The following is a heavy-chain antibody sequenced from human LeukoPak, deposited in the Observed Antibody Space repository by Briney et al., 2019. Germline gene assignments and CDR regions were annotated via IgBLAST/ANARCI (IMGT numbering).Heavy chain of an antibody. V-gene: IGHV1-2*02. Sequence: ASVKVSCKASGYTFTGYYMHWARQAPGQGLEGMGWINPNSGDTNYAQKFQGRVTMTRDTSISTAYMDLSRLRSDDTAVYYCARAFYGSGSYYSSHFDYWGQGTLVTVSS. CDR3: ARAFYGSGSYYSSHFDY. J-gene: IGHJ4*02. CDR2: INPNSGDT. CDR1: GYTFTGYY. D-gene: IGHD3-10*01.